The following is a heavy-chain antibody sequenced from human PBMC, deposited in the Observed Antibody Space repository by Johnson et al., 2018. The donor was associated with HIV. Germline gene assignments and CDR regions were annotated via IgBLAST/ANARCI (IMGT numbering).Heavy chain of an antibody. D-gene: IGHD3-16*01. Sequence: QVQLVESGGGLVQPGGSLRLSCAASGFTVSSNYMSWVRQAPGKGLEWVSYISSRGSTIYYADSVKGRFTISRDNAKNALYVQMNSLRAEDTAVYYCARDRLMTATLCPDAFDIWGQGTMVTVSS. CDR1: GFTVSSNY. CDR3: ARDRLMTATLCPDAFDI. V-gene: IGHV3-11*04. J-gene: IGHJ3*02. CDR2: ISSRGSTI.